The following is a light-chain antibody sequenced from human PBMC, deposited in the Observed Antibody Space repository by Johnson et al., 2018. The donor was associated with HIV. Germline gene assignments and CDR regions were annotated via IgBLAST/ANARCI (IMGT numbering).Light chain of an antibody. J-gene: IGLJ1*01. Sequence: QSVLTQPPSVSAAPVQKVTISCSGTNSNIGTYYVSWYQHLPGTAPKLLIYENNKRPSGIPDRFSGSKSGTSATLGITGLQTGDEADYYCGTWDSSLSAVPFGTGTKVTVL. CDR3: GTWDSSLSAVP. CDR1: NSNIGTYY. CDR2: ENN. V-gene: IGLV1-51*02.